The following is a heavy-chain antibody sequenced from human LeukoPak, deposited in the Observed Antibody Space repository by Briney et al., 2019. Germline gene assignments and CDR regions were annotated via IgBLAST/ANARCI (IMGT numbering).Heavy chain of an antibody. J-gene: IGHJ5*02. CDR1: GLTLTTIY. V-gene: IGHV1-46*01. D-gene: IGHD3-3*01. Sequence: ASVKVSCKASGLTLTTIYMHWVRQAPGQGLEWMAVLYPGGDREVYAQRFQGRITLTRDTSTNTVYMEVSRLASEDTAVYYCASALPPTSRFHPWAQGTLLPVSS. CDR2: LYPGGDRE. CDR3: ASALPPTSRFHP.